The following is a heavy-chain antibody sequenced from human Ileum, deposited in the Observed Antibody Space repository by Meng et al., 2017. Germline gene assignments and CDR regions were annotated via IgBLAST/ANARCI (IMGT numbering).Heavy chain of an antibody. V-gene: IGHV3-23*01. D-gene: IGHD1-7*01. CDR1: GFTFNSHA. Sequence: GGSLRLSCAASGFTFNSHAMGWVRQAPGKGLEWVSSISGSGGNTYYAESVKGRFTSSRDNSKNTLYLQVSSLRAEDTAVYYCARNFRYLDLWGHGTLVTVSS. CDR2: ISGSGGNT. CDR3: ARNFRYLDL. J-gene: IGHJ5*02.